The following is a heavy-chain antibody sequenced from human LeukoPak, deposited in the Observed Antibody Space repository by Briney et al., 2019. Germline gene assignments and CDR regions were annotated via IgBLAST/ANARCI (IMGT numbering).Heavy chain of an antibody. J-gene: IGHJ5*02. CDR3: ARGIAAAGKGWFDP. CDR2: IIPIFGTA. Sequence: APVKVSCKASGGTFSSYAISWVRQAPGQGLKWMGGIIPIFGTANYAQKFQGRVTITADESTSTAYMELSSLRSEDTAVYYCARGIAAAGKGWFDPWGQGTLVTVSS. D-gene: IGHD6-13*01. CDR1: GGTFSSYA. V-gene: IGHV1-69*01.